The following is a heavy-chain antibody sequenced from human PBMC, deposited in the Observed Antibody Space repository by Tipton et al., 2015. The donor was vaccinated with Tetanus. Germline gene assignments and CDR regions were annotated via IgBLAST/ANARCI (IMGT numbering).Heavy chain of an antibody. V-gene: IGHV4-59*12. CDR3: ARSAAPWTLTSVRAVRGVSSGYEF. Sequence: TLSLTCTVSGGSISGYFWTWIRQPPGKGLECIGYVFYTGITNYNPPFESRVTMSVDTSKNQLSLTLRSVTAADTAVYYCARSAAPWTLTSVRAVRGVSSGYEFWGQGTLVTVSS. J-gene: IGHJ4*02. D-gene: IGHD3-10*01. CDR2: VFYTGIT. CDR1: GGSISGYF.